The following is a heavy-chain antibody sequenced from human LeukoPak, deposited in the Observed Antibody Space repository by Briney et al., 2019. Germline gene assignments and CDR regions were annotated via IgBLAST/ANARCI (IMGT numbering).Heavy chain of an antibody. CDR1: GYTFTSYD. CDR3: SRGYISDSSGYYPPWPFIAY. D-gene: IGHD3-22*01. CDR2: MNPNSGNT. V-gene: IGHV1-8*01. J-gene: IGHJ4*02. Sequence: ASVKVSCTAAGYTFTSYDINWIRQATGQGLEWMGWMNPNSGNTGYAHKFPGKVTMTRNTSISTANMELRILRSDDEAVYYCSRGYISDSSGYYPPWPFIAYAGQGTLVTVSS.